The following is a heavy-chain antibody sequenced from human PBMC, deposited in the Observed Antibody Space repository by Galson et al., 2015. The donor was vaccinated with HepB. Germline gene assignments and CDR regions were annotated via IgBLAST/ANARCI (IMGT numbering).Heavy chain of an antibody. CDR3: AKLEGRSPYYDFWSGYYLGHYFDY. V-gene: IGHV3-30*18. CDR1: GFTFSSYG. CDR2: ISYDGSNK. D-gene: IGHD3-3*01. J-gene: IGHJ4*02. Sequence: SLRLSCAASGFTFSSYGMHWVRQAPGKGLEWVAVISYDGSNKYYADSVKGRFTISRDNSKNTLYLQMNSLRAEDTAVYYCAKLEGRSPYYDFWSGYYLGHYFDYWGQGTLVTVSS.